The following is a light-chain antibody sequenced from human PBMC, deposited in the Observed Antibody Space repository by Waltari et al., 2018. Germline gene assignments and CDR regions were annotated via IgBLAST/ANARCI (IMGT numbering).Light chain of an antibody. Sequence: IQMTQSPSALSASVGDRVTISCRASQNIYSNLAWYQQKPGKAPKLLIYAASSLQSGIPSRFSGSGSGTDFTLTISSLQPEDSAAYYCQHYYDNHPYSFGQGTKVEIK. CDR1: QNIYSN. CDR2: AAS. V-gene: IGKV1-6*01. J-gene: IGKJ2*03. CDR3: QHYYDNHPYS.